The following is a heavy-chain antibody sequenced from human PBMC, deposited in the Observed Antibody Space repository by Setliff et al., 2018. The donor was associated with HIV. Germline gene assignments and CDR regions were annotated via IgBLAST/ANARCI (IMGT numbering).Heavy chain of an antibody. Sequence: SETLSLTCTVSGGSITSSTYYWGWIRQPPGKGLEYIGSISHGSTYYTPSLDSRVTISVDTSKNQFSLKLSSVTAADTAVYYCSNWNTTVDADSWGQGTLVTVSS. CDR1: GGSITSSTYY. D-gene: IGHD1-1*01. CDR2: ISHGST. J-gene: IGHJ4*02. CDR3: SNWNTTVDADS. V-gene: IGHV4-39*07.